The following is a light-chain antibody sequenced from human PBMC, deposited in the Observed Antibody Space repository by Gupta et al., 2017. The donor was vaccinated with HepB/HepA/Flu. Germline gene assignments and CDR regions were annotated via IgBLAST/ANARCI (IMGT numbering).Light chain of an antibody. CDR3: QQSGSSPFT. Sequence: EIVLTQSPGTLSLSPGARATFSCGASQSIPANYLVWYQQKSGQTPRLLIYSGSTRATGVPDRFSGSGSGTDFTLTISRLEPEDFAVYYCQQSGSSPFTFGHGTKLE. J-gene: IGKJ2*01. V-gene: IGKV3-20*01. CDR2: SGS. CDR1: QSIPANY.